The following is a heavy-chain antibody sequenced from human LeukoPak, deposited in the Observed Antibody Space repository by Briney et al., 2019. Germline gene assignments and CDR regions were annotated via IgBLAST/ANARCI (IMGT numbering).Heavy chain of an antibody. J-gene: IGHJ6*03. CDR3: AKDGGEYYDILTGYYPRLYYMDV. V-gene: IGHV3-23*01. CDR2: ISGSGDST. D-gene: IGHD3-9*01. CDR1: GFTFRSYE. Sequence: GGSLRLSCAASGFTFRSYEMNWVRQAPGKGLEWVSSISGSGDSTYYADSVKGRFTISRDNSKNTLYLQMNSLRAEDTAVYYCAKDGGEYYDILTGYYPRLYYMDVWGKGTTVTISS.